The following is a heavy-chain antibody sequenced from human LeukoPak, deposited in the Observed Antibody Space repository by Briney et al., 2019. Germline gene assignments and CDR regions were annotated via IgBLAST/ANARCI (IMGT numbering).Heavy chain of an antibody. J-gene: IGHJ4*02. CDR2: ISHDGSIR. CDR3: ARIDYVGSGYYVDY. D-gene: IGHD3-22*01. CDR1: GFTFSTYN. Sequence: GGSLRLSCAASGFTFSTYNMHWVRQAPGKGLEWVAVISHDGSIRYYADSVKGRFTISRDNSKNTLYLQMNSLRTEDTAVYYCARIDYVGSGYYVDYWGQGTLVTVSS. V-gene: IGHV3-30*04.